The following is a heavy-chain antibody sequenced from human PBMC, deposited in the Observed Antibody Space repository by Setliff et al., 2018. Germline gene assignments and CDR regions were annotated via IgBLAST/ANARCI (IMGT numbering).Heavy chain of an antibody. Sequence: PGGSLRLSCAASGFTFGNYWMCWVRQAPGKGLEWVANIKEDGSEKYYVDSVRGRFTISRDNAKNAVYLQMNSLRAEDTAVYYCAKDRGGTNPWFDPWGQGTLVTVSS. CDR3: AKDRGGTNPWFDP. CDR2: IKEDGSEK. V-gene: IGHV3-7*03. D-gene: IGHD3-10*01. CDR1: GFTFGNYW. J-gene: IGHJ5*02.